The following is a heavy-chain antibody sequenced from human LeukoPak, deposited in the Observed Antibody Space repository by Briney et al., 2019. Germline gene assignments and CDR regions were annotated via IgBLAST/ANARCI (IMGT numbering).Heavy chain of an antibody. Sequence: GGSLRLSCAASGFTFSSYAMSWVRQAPGKGLEWVSAISGSGGSTYYADSVKGRFTISRDNSKNTLYLQMNSLRAADTAVYYCAKDNRIAVAGTLDYWGQGTLVTVSS. D-gene: IGHD6-19*01. CDR2: ISGSGGST. CDR3: AKDNRIAVAGTLDY. V-gene: IGHV3-23*01. J-gene: IGHJ4*02. CDR1: GFTFSSYA.